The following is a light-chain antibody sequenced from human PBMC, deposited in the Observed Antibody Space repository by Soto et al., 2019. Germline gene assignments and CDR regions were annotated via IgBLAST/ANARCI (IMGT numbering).Light chain of an antibody. Sequence: DIQMTQSPSSLSASLGDRITITCRASQSISSYLNWYQKKPGKAPNLLIYAASSLQGGVPSRFSGSGSGTDFTLTISSLQPEDFATYFCQQSYSTPITFGQGTRLEIK. V-gene: IGKV1-39*01. CDR1: QSISSY. CDR2: AAS. CDR3: QQSYSTPIT. J-gene: IGKJ5*01.